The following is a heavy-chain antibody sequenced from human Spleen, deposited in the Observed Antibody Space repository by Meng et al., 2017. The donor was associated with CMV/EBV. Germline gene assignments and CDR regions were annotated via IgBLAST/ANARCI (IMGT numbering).Heavy chain of an antibody. Sequence: KASGYSFTSDGISWVRQAPGQGLEWMGWISAYNGNTIYAQKFQGRVTMTTDTSTSTAYLELRSLRSDDTAVYYCARDQQLIPAEYFQHWGPGTLVTVSS. CDR1: GYSFTSDG. V-gene: IGHV1-18*01. CDR2: ISAYNGNT. J-gene: IGHJ1*01. D-gene: IGHD6-13*01. CDR3: ARDQQLIPAEYFQH.